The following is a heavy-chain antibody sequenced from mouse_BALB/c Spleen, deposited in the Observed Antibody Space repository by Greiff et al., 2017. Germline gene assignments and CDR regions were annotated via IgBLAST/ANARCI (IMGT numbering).Heavy chain of an antibody. CDR2: ISYSGST. CDR3: ARYRYDDAMDY. J-gene: IGHJ4*01. CDR1: GYSITSDYA. Sequence: EVQLVESGPGLVKPSQSLSLTCTVTGYSITSDYAWNWIRQFPGNKLEWMGYISYSGSTSYNPSLKSRISITRDTSKNQFFLQLNSVTTEDTATYYCARYRYDDAMDYWGQGTSVTVSS. D-gene: IGHD2-14*01. V-gene: IGHV3-2*02.